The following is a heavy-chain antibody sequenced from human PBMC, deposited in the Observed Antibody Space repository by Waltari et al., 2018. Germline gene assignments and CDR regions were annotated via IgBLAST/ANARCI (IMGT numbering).Heavy chain of an antibody. CDR2: IYHSGST. J-gene: IGHJ5*02. CDR3: ARHKYCSGGSCYLRSWFDP. D-gene: IGHD2-15*01. CDR1: GYSISSGYS. Sequence: QVQLQESGPGLVKPSETLSLTCAVSGYSISSGYSWGWIRQPPGKGLEWIGSIYHSGSTYYNPSLKSRVTISVDTSKNQFSLKLSSVTAADTAVYYCARHKYCSGGSCYLRSWFDPWGQGTLVTVSS. V-gene: IGHV4-38-2*01.